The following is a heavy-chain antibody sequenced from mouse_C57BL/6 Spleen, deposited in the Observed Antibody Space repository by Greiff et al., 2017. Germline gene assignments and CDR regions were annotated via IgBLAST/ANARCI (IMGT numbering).Heavy chain of an antibody. CDR3: ARGGYECYAMDD. V-gene: IGHV5-16*01. Sequence: EVKLMESEGGLVQPGSSMKLSCTASGFTFSDYYMAWVRQVPEKGLEWVANINYDGSSTYYLDSLKSRFIISRDNAKNILYLQMSSLKSEDTATYYCARGGYECYAMDDWGQGTSVTVSS. J-gene: IGHJ4*01. D-gene: IGHD3-1*01. CDR2: INYDGSST. CDR1: GFTFSDYY.